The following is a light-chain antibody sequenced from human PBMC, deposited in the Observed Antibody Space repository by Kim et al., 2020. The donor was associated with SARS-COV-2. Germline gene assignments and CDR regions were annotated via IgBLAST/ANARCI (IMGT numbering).Light chain of an antibody. V-gene: IGKV3-20*01. Sequence: EIVLTQSPGTLSLSPGERATLSCRASQSVNSNFLGWYQQKPGQAPRLLVYGPSIRATGIPDRFNGSGSGTDFTLTISRLETEDFAVYYCQQYAGSPITFGQGTRLEIK. J-gene: IGKJ5*01. CDR1: QSVNSNF. CDR2: GPS. CDR3: QQYAGSPIT.